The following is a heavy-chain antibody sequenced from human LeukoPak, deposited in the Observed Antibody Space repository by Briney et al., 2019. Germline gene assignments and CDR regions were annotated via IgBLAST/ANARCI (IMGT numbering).Heavy chain of an antibody. D-gene: IGHD3-10*01. CDR3: AKVQDYYGSEY. CDR2: ISYDGSNK. J-gene: IGHJ4*02. Sequence: GGSLKLSCAASGFTFSSYGMHWVRQAPGKGLEWVAVISYDGSNKYYADSVKGRFTISRDNSKNTLYLQMNSLRAEDTAVYYCAKVQDYYGSEYWGQGTLVTVSS. CDR1: GFTFSSYG. V-gene: IGHV3-30*18.